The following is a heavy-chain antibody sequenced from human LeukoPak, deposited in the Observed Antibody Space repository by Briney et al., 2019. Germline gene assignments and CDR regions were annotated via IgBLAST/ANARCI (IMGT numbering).Heavy chain of an antibody. J-gene: IGHJ4*02. CDR3: AKAPLTGSSYGCLDY. Sequence: GGSLRLSCAASGLTFDDYAMHWVRQAPGKGLEWVSGIIWNRGSIGYADSVKGRFTISRDNAKNSLYLQMNSLRAEDTALYYCAKAPLTGSSYGCLDYWGQGTLVTVSS. V-gene: IGHV3-9*01. D-gene: IGHD4-17*01. CDR1: GLTFDDYA. CDR2: IIWNRGSI.